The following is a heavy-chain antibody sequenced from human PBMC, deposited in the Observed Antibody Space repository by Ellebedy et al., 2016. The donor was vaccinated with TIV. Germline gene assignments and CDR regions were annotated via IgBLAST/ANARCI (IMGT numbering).Heavy chain of an antibody. CDR1: GFSFTDHY. J-gene: IGHJ4*02. CDR3: ARGRVGAIDY. Sequence: GESLKISCAASGFSFTDHYMYWVRQAPGKGLEWVGRIRNKVNSYSTEYAASVKGRFTVSRDDSNNSLYLQMNSLKTEDTAVYYCARGRVGAIDYWGQGTLVTVSS. D-gene: IGHD1-26*01. CDR2: IRNKVNSYST. V-gene: IGHV3-72*01.